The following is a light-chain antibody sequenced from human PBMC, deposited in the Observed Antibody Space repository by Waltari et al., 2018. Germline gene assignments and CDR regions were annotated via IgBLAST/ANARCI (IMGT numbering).Light chain of an antibody. CDR3: QQRSNWPLT. CDR2: DAS. CDR1: QSVRSY. Sequence: EIVLTQSPATLSLSPGERATLSGRASQSVRSYLAWYQQKPGQAPRLLIHDASNRATGIPARFSGSGSGTDFTLTISSLEPEDFAVYYCQQRSNWPLTFGGGTKVEIK. V-gene: IGKV3-11*01. J-gene: IGKJ4*01.